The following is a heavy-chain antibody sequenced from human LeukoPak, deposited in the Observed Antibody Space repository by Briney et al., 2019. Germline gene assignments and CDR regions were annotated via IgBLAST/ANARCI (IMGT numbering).Heavy chain of an antibody. D-gene: IGHD2-2*02. CDR1: GFTFSCYW. CDR2: IKQDGSEK. Sequence: GGSLRLSCAASGFTFSCYWMSWVRQAPGKGLEWVANIKQDGSEKYYVDSVKGRFTISRDNAKNSLYLQMNSLRAEDTAVYYCARDAGYCSSTSCYSPLNYWGQGTLVTVSS. J-gene: IGHJ4*02. V-gene: IGHV3-7*01. CDR3: ARDAGYCSSTSCYSPLNY.